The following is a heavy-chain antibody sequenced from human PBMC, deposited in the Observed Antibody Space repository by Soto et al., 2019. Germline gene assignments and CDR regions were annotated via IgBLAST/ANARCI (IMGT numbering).Heavy chain of an antibody. V-gene: IGHV4-31*03. D-gene: IGHD6-13*01. CDR3: ARAAGTVRSRNCDY. CDR1: GGSISTVGHY. J-gene: IGHJ4*02. CDR2: IYHTGST. Sequence: SETLSLTCSVYGGSISTVGHYWTWIRQPPGKGLEWFGFIYHTGSTYYSKSLRSRLTMSVDTSKSQFLRRLSSVTAADTAVYYCARAAGTVRSRNCDYWGQGSLVTVSS.